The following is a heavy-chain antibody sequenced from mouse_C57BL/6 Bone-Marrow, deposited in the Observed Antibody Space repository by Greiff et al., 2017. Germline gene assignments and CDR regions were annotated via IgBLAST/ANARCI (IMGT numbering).Heavy chain of an antibody. J-gene: IGHJ1*03. CDR2: IYPRDGST. Sequence: QVQLQQSGPELVKPGASVKLSCKASGYTFTSYGINWVKQRPGQGLEWIGWIYPRDGSTKNNEKFKGKATLTVDTSSSTAYMHLHSLTYEDSAVYVCAGLGFDGGSEDWYVDVWGTGTTVTVSA. CDR1: GYTFTSYG. D-gene: IGHD1-1*02. V-gene: IGHV1-85*01. CDR3: AGLGFDGGSEDWYVDV.